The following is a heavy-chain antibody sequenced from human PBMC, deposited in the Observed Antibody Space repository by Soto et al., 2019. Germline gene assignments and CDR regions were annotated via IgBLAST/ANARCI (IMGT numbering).Heavy chain of an antibody. J-gene: IGHJ3*02. Sequence: QVQLQESGPGLVKPSQTLSLTCTVSGGSISSGGYYWSWIRQHPGKGLEWIGYIYYSGSTYYNPSLKSRVSITVYTSKDQFALKLSAVAAADTVLYYWARDGGRLLGMWGAFDIWGQGTMVTVSS. CDR1: GGSISSGGYY. V-gene: IGHV4-31*03. D-gene: IGHD3-16*01. CDR3: ARDGGRLLGMWGAFDI. CDR2: IYYSGST.